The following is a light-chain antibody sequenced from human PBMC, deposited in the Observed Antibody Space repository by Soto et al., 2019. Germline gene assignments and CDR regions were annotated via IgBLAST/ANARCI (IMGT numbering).Light chain of an antibody. CDR2: STS. J-gene: IGLJ3*02. CDR3: LLFYRDAWV. CDR1: TGAVTSGYY. V-gene: IGLV7-43*01. Sequence: QAVVTQEPSLTVSPGGTVTLTCASSTGAVTSGYYENWCQQKPGQAPRALISSTSNKHSWTPARFSGSLLGGKAALTLSGVQPEDEAEYYCLLFYRDAWVFGGGTKLTVL.